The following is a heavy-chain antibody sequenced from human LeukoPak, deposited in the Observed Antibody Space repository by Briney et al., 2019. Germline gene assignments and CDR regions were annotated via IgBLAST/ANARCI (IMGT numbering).Heavy chain of an antibody. V-gene: IGHV3-23*01. CDR2: ITATGSRT. CDR3: AASMGGGNIDY. CDR1: GFTFGSYT. J-gene: IGHJ4*02. D-gene: IGHD3-16*01. Sequence: GGSLRLSCAASGFTFGSYTMSRVRQAPGKGLEWVSGITATGSRTYYADSVKGRFTISRDSSKNTLYLQLNSLRADDTAVYYCAASMGGGNIDYWGQGTLVTVSS.